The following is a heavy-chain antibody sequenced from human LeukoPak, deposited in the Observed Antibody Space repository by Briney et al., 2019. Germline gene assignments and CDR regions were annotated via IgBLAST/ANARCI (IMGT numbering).Heavy chain of an antibody. CDR2: ISGSGGST. J-gene: IGHJ6*03. Sequence: PGGSLRLSCATSGFTFSSYAVSWVRQAPGKGLEWVSAISGSGGSTYYADSVKGRFTISRDNSKNTLYLQMNSLRAEDTAVYYCAKAPSPGWLHQGDYYYYYMDVWGKGTTVTVSS. V-gene: IGHV3-23*01. CDR1: GFTFSSYA. D-gene: IGHD3-22*01. CDR3: AKAPSPGWLHQGDYYYYYMDV.